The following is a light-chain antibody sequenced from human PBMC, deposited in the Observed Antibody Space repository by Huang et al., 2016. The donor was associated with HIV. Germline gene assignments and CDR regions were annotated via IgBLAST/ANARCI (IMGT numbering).Light chain of an antibody. Sequence: AIQMTQSPAYLSASVRDRVTITCRVSQAIRNDLGWYQQKQGKAPKLLIYPASTLQNGGPSRFSGSGSGTDFTLTISSLQPEDFATYYCLQDYNFPWTFGQGTRVEIK. J-gene: IGKJ1*01. CDR2: PAS. V-gene: IGKV1-6*01. CDR3: LQDYNFPWT. CDR1: QAIRND.